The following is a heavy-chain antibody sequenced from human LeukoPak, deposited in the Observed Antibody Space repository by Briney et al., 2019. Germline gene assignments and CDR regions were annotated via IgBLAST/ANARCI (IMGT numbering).Heavy chain of an antibody. CDR3: VVGGSPGY. V-gene: IGHV3-74*01. D-gene: IGHD2-15*01. CDR2: ISTDGYTT. CDR1: GLAFSAYK. J-gene: IGHJ4*02. Sequence: GGSLRLSCAASGLAFSAYKMHWVRQAPRKGLVWVSRISTDGYTTDYADFVQGRFTASRDDTKNTWSLEMNSLRAEDTAVYYCVVGGSPGYWGQGTLVTVSS.